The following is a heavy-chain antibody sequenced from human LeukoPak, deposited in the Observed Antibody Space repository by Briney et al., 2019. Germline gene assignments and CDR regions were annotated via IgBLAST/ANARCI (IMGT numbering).Heavy chain of an antibody. D-gene: IGHD3-3*01. CDR2: ISGSGGST. Sequence: GGSLRLSCTASGFTFSSYTMSWVRQAPGKGLEWVSAISGSGGSTYYADSVKGRFTISRDNSKNTPYLQMNSLRAEDTAVYYCAKSDFWSGYYIDYWGQGTLVTVSS. CDR3: AKSDFWSGYYIDY. J-gene: IGHJ4*02. V-gene: IGHV3-23*01. CDR1: GFTFSSYT.